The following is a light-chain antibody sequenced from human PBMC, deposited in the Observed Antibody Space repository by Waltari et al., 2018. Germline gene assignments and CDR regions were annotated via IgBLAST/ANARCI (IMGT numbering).Light chain of an antibody. J-gene: IGKJ4*01. CDR1: QSITNY. CDR2: DSI. CDR3: QHRSTWPPT. V-gene: IGKV3-11*01. Sequence: EIVLTQSPATLSLSPGDRVTLSCRASQSITNYLAWDQQKPGQAPRLLTYDSINRATGIPARFSGGGSGTDFTLTITSLEPEDFAFYYCQHRSTWPPTFGGGTNVVL.